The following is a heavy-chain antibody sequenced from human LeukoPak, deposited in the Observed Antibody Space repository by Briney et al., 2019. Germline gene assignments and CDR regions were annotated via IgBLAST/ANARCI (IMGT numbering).Heavy chain of an antibody. CDR3: ARSAGPNYFDY. V-gene: IGHV3-21*06. CDR1: GFTVSSNY. CDR2: ITSGGNYK. J-gene: IGHJ4*02. Sequence: PGGSLRLSCAASGFTVSSNYMSWVRQAPGKGLEWVSTITSGGNYKFLEDSVEGRFTISRDNAKNSLYLQMNSLRAEDTAVYFCARSAGPNYFDYWGQGNLVTVSS.